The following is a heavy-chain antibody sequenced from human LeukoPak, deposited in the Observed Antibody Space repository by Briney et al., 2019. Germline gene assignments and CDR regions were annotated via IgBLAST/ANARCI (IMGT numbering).Heavy chain of an antibody. V-gene: IGHV3-21*04. CDR1: GFTFSSYS. CDR2: ISGSNSYI. D-gene: IGHD1-26*01. J-gene: IGHJ4*02. Sequence: GGSLRLSCAASGFTFSSYSMNWVRQAPGKGLEWVSSISGSNSYIYYADSVKGRFTISRDNSKNTLYLQMNSLRAEDTAVYYCAKDLIFGRGATALDYWGQGTLVTVSS. CDR3: AKDLIFGRGATALDY.